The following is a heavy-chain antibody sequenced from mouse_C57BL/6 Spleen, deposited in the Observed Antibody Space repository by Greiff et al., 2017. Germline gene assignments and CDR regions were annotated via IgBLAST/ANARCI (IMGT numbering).Heavy chain of an antibody. J-gene: IGHJ3*01. CDR1: GYTFTSYW. D-gene: IGHD1-1*01. Sequence: VQLQQPGAELVRPGSSVKLSCKASGYTFTSYWLHWVKQRPIQGLEWIGNIDPSYRETHYNQKFKDKATLTVDKSSSTAYMQVISLTSEDSAVYYCARDYGSSYDWFAYWGQGTLVTVSA. V-gene: IGHV1-52*01. CDR2: IDPSYRET. CDR3: ARDYGSSYDWFAY.